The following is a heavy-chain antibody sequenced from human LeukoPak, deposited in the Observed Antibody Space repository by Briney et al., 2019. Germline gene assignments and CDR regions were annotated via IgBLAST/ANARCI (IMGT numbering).Heavy chain of an antibody. CDR3: ARDFFLGYCSSTSCNPGDY. D-gene: IGHD2-2*01. CDR2: INTNSGGT. J-gene: IGHJ4*02. V-gene: IGHV1-2*02. Sequence: GASVKVSCKASGYTFTGYYMHWVRQAPGQGLEWMGWINTNSGGTNYAQKFQGRVTMTRDTSISTAYMELSRLRSDDTAVYYCARDFFLGYCSSTSCNPGDYWGQGTLVTVSS. CDR1: GYTFTGYY.